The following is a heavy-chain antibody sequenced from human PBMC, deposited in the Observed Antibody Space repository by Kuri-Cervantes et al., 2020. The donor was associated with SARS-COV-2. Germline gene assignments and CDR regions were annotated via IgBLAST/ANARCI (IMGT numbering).Heavy chain of an antibody. Sequence: GSLRLSCTVSGEFFSSYFWSWVRQPAGKGLEWIGHIYTSGSTNYNPSLKSRVTMSVDTSKNHFSLRLSSVTAADTAVYYCARVLEGIAAAGSYYYYYMDVWGKGAKVTVSS. D-gene: IGHD6-13*01. J-gene: IGHJ6*03. CDR2: IYTSGST. V-gene: IGHV4-4*07. CDR3: ARVLEGIAAAGSYYYYYMDV. CDR1: GEFFSSYF.